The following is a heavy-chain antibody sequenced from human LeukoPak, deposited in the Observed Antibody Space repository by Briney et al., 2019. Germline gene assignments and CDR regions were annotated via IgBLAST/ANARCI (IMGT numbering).Heavy chain of an antibody. Sequence: ASVKVSCKASGYTFTNYYMHWVRQAPGQGLEWMGIINPSGGSTSYAQKFQGRVTMTRDTSTSTVYMELSSLRSEDTAVYCCATLSTAQWGNWYGPWGQGTLVVVSP. CDR3: ATLSTAQWGNWYGP. CDR2: INPSGGST. V-gene: IGHV1-46*01. D-gene: IGHD1-26*01. CDR1: GYTFTNYY. J-gene: IGHJ5*02.